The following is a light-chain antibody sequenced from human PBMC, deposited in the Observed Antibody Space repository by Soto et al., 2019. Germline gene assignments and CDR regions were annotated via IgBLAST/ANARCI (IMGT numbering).Light chain of an antibody. CDR3: IQPLQSRP. Sequence: IVVTQSLHSLPVTPGEPASVPXRASPSLLDSNGYNYLYWYMXKPXKSPXXXNAXGSNRASGVPDRFSGSGSGTDFTLKISIVEAEDVRVYYCIQPLQSRPFAQGTK. V-gene: IGKV2-28*01. CDR1: PSLLDSNGYNY. CDR2: XGS. J-gene: IGKJ1*01.